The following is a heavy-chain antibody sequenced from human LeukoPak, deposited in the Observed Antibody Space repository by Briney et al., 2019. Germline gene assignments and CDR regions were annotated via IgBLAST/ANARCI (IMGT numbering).Heavy chain of an antibody. CDR3: ARGRYYFDY. J-gene: IGHJ4*02. CDR1: GYSISSGYY. Sequence: SETLSLTCTVSGYSISSGYYWGWIRQPPGKGLEWIGTIYHSGSTYYNPSLKSRVTISVDTSKNQFSLRLSSVTAADTAVYYCARGRYYFDYWGQGTLVTVSS. V-gene: IGHV4-38-2*02. CDR2: IYHSGST.